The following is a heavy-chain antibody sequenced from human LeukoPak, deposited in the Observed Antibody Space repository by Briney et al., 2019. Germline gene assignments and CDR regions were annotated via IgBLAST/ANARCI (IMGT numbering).Heavy chain of an antibody. Sequence: GGSLRLSGAASGFTFSSYAMHWVRQAPGKGLEYVSAISSNGGSTYYANSVKGRFTISRDNSKNTLYLQMGSLRAEDMAVYYCARVGEWELLLDYWGQGTLVTVSS. CDR1: GFTFSSYA. V-gene: IGHV3-64*01. CDR2: ISSNGGST. J-gene: IGHJ4*02. D-gene: IGHD1-26*01. CDR3: ARVGEWELLLDY.